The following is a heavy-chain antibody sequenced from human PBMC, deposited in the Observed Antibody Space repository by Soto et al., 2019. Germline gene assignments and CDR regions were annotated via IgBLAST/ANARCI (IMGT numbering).Heavy chain of an antibody. D-gene: IGHD2-2*01. CDR1: GSDFTSYW. CDR3: ARQYCVSIGCYYDAFDI. CDR2: IYPGDSNT. Sequence: ASVKVSCKVSGSDFTSYWIGWVRQMPGKGLEWMGIIYPGDSNTRYSPSFQGHVTISVDKSIRSVYLQWSSLKASDTAIYYCARQYCVSIGCYYDAFDIWGQGTMVTVSS. V-gene: IGHV5-51*01. J-gene: IGHJ3*02.